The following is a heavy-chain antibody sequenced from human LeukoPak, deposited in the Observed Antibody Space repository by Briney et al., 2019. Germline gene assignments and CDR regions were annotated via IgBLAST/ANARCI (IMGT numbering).Heavy chain of an antibody. V-gene: IGHV3-21*01. J-gene: IGHJ4*02. CDR1: GFTFSSYS. Sequence: PGGSLRLSCAASGFTFSSYSMNWVRQAPGKGLEWVSSISSSSTYIYYADSVKGRFTISRDNSKNTLYLQMNSLRAEDTAVYYCARGWEGLRWFYWGQGTLVTVSS. CDR2: ISSSSTYI. CDR3: ARGWEGLRWFY. D-gene: IGHD4-23*01.